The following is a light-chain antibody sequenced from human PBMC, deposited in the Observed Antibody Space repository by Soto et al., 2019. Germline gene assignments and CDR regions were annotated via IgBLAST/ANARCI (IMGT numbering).Light chain of an antibody. CDR1: QSVSSSY. J-gene: IGKJ1*01. CDR2: GAS. CDR3: QHQGT. V-gene: IGKV3-20*01. Sequence: EIVLTQSPGTLSLSPGERATLSCRASQSVSSSYLAWYQQKPGQAPRLLIYGASSRATGIPDRFSGSGSGTDFTLTSSRLEPEDFAGYYCQHQGTFGQGTKVESK.